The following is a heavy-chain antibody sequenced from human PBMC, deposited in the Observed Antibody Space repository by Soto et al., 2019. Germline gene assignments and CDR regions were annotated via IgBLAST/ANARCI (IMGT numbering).Heavy chain of an antibody. V-gene: IGHV3-48*01. Sequence: GGSLKLSCAASGFTFSSYSMNWVRQSPGEGLEWVSYISSGSVAIYYADYVKGLFTISRDNAKNSLYLQMNSLRADDTAVYYCARDLDYWGQGTLVTVSS. J-gene: IGHJ4*02. CDR1: GFTFSSYS. CDR2: ISSGSVAI. CDR3: ARDLDY.